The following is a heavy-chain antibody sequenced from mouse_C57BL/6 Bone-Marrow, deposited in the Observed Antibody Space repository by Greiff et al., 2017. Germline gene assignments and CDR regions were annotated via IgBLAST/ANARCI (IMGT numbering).Heavy chain of an antibody. CDR1: GYTFTSYD. J-gene: IGHJ1*03. V-gene: IGHV1-85*01. CDR3: ARLEFCGISGDWYFDF. Sequence: VQLQESGPELVKPGASVKLSCKASGYTFTSYDINWVKQRPGQGLEWIGWIYPRDGSTKYNEKFKGKATLTVDTSSSTAYMELHSLTSEDSAVYVCARLEFCGISGDWYFDFWGKGTTVTVSS. D-gene: IGHD1-1*01. CDR2: IYPRDGST.